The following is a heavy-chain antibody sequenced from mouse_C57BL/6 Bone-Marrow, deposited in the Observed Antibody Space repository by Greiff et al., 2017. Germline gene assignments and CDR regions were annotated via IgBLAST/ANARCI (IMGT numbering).Heavy chain of an antibody. V-gene: IGHV5-17*01. CDR1: GFTFSDYG. J-gene: IGHJ4*01. CDR3: ARIFITTVVATDYAMDY. CDR2: ISSGSSTI. Sequence: EVQVVESGGGLVKPGGSLKLSCAASGFTFSDYGMHWVRQAPEKGLEWVAYISSGSSTIYYADTVKGRFTISRDNAKNTLFLQMTSLRSEDTAMYYCARIFITTVVATDYAMDYWGQGTSVTVSS. D-gene: IGHD1-1*01.